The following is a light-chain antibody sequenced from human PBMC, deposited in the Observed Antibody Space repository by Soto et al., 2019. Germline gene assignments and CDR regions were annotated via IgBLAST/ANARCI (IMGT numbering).Light chain of an antibody. CDR1: QSVSRT. Sequence: EIVMTQSPATLSVSPGERATLSCRASQSVSRTLAWYQQKPGQAPRILIHGASTRETGIPARVSGRGARTEFTLTISNLQSEDFAVYYCQQYNNWPLTFGEGTKVDIK. V-gene: IGKV3-15*01. CDR2: GAS. CDR3: QQYNNWPLT. J-gene: IGKJ4*01.